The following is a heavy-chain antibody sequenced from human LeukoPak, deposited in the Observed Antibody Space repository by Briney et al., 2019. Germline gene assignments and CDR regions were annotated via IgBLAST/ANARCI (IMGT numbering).Heavy chain of an antibody. CDR3: ASSIAARYFDY. D-gene: IGHD6-6*01. J-gene: IGHJ4*02. CDR2: INHSGST. Sequence: SETLSHTWAVYGGSFSGYYWSWIRQPPGKGLEWIGEINHSGSTNYNPSLKSRVTISVDTSKNQFSLKLSSVTAADTAVYYCASSIAARYFDYWGQGTLVTVSS. CDR1: GGSFSGYY. V-gene: IGHV4-34*01.